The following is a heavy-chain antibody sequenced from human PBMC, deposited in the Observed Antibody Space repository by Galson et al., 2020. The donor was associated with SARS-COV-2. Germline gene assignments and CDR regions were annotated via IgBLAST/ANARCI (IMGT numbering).Heavy chain of an antibody. CDR1: GFTFSSYA. V-gene: IGHV3-30*04. J-gene: IGHJ6*03. CDR2: ISYDGSNK. Sequence: GGSLRLSCAASGFTFSSYAMHWVRQAPGKGLEWVAVISYDGSNKYYADSVKGRFTISRDNSKNTLYLQMNSLRAEDTAVYYCARDSGAYMDVWGKGTAVTVSS. D-gene: IGHD7-27*01. CDR3: ARDSGAYMDV.